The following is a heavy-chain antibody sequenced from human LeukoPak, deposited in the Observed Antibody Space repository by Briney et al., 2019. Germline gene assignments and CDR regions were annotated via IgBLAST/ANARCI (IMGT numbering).Heavy chain of an antibody. CDR2: IYYIGST. J-gene: IGHJ4*02. CDR3: ARAPQDGSNWSHYFDH. V-gene: IGHV4-59*01. Sequence: SETLSLTCTVSGGSISTYYWSWIRQPPGKRLEWIGYIYYIGSTNYNPSLNNRVTISIDRSKNQFSLKLNSVTPADTAVYYCARAPQDGSNWSHYFDHWGRGALVTVSS. D-gene: IGHD6-13*01. CDR1: GGSISTYY.